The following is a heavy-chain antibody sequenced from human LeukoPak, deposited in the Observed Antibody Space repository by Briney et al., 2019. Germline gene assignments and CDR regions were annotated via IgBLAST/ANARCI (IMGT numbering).Heavy chain of an antibody. D-gene: IGHD2-2*01. CDR3: ARVEDIVVVPAAMDY. V-gene: IGHV1-69*04. Sequence: SVKVSCKASGGTFSSYAISWVRQAPGQGLEWMGRIIPILSIANYAQKFQGRVTITADKSTSTAYMELSSLRSEDTAVYYCARVEDIVVVPAAMDYWGQGTLVTVSS. CDR2: IIPILSIA. J-gene: IGHJ4*02. CDR1: GGTFSSYA.